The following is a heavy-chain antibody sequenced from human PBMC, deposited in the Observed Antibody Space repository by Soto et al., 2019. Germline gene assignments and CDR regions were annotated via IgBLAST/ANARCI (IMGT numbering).Heavy chain of an antibody. Sequence: LSLTCTVSGGSISSYYWSWIRQPPGKGLEWIGYIYYSGSTNYNPSLKSRVTISVDTSKNQFSLKLSSVTAADTAVYYCARAWRYRYRPKSFDYWGQATLVTVSS. D-gene: IGHD5-18*01. CDR3: ARAWRYRYRPKSFDY. CDR2: IYYSGST. CDR1: GGSISSYY. J-gene: IGHJ4*02. V-gene: IGHV4-59*01.